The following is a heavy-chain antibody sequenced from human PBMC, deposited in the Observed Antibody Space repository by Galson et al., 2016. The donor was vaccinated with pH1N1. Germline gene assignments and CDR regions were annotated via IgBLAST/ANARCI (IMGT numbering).Heavy chain of an antibody. J-gene: IGHJ3*02. V-gene: IGHV7-4-1*02. Sequence: SVKVSCKASGFTFSNHGINWVRQAPGQGLEWMGWINTKTGNPTYAQGFTGRFVFSLDTSVNTAYLQINSLKADDPAVYYCARETPSPSPTVLRYFDWSRGLSAFDMWGRGTLVTGSS. CDR1: GFTFSNHG. D-gene: IGHD3-9*01. CDR3: ARETPSPSPTVLRYFDWSRGLSAFDM. CDR2: INTKTGNP.